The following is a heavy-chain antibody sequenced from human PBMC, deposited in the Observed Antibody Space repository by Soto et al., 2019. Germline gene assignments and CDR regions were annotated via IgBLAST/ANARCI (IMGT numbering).Heavy chain of an antibody. D-gene: IGHD3-10*01. J-gene: IGHJ4*02. CDR3: ASSYGSGYRAFDY. Sequence: QVQLVQSGAEVKRPGSSVKVSCKASGDTFNFYSINWVRQAPGLGLEWMGRVNPIVSMSNYAQKFQGRVKMTADKSTSTAYMDLRSLRSEDTAIYYCASSYGSGYRAFDYWGQGALVTVSS. CDR2: VNPIVSMS. CDR1: GDTFNFYS. V-gene: IGHV1-69*02.